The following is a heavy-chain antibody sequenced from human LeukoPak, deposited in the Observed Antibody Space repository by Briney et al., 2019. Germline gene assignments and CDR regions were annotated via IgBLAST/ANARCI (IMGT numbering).Heavy chain of an antibody. CDR2: ISSSSSYT. D-gene: IGHD6-19*01. V-gene: IGHV3-11*06. Sequence: GGSLRLSCAASGFTFSDYYMSWIRQAPGKGLEWVSYISSSSSYTNYADSVKGRFTISRDNAKNSLNLQMNSLRAEDTAVYYCARVKLAVAARRYFDYWGQGTLVTVSS. CDR1: GFTFSDYY. CDR3: ARVKLAVAARRYFDY. J-gene: IGHJ4*02.